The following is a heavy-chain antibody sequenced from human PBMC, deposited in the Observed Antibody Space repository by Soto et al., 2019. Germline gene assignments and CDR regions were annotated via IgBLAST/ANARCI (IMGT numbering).Heavy chain of an antibody. Sequence: SSVKFACKASGGTFSRYTIPCVRHPPRQGLEWMGGIIPIFGTANYEQNFQARVTITADESTSTAYMELSSLRSEDMAVYSCARLSYDRSGYKQDAFDIWGQGTMVTV. CDR1: GGTFSRYT. V-gene: IGHV1-69*13. D-gene: IGHD3-22*01. J-gene: IGHJ3*02. CDR3: ARLSYDRSGYKQDAFDI. CDR2: IIPIFGTA.